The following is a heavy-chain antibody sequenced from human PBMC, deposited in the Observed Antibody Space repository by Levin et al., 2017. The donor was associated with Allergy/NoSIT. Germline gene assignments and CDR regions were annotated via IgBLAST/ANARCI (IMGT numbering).Heavy chain of an antibody. Sequence: SCAASGFTFSSYSMNWVRQAPGKGLEWVSSISSSSSYIYYADSVKGRFTISRDNAKNSLYLQMNSLRAEDTAVYYCAREKGSGVDAFDIWGQGTMVTVSS. D-gene: IGHD6-19*01. CDR3: AREKGSGVDAFDI. CDR1: GFTFSSYS. J-gene: IGHJ3*02. CDR2: ISSSSSYI. V-gene: IGHV3-21*01.